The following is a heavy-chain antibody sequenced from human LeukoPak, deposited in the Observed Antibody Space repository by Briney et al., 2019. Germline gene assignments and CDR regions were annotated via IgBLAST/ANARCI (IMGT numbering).Heavy chain of an antibody. D-gene: IGHD3-3*01. CDR1: GFTFSSYG. Sequence: GGSLRLSCAASGFTFSSYGMHWVRQAPGKGLEWVAFIRYDGSNKYYADSVKGRFTISRDNSKNTLYLQMNSLRAEDTAVYYCAKDLGRGEFTYYDFWSGYYRDNYWGQGTLVTVSS. CDR3: AKDLGRGEFTYYDFWSGYYRDNY. J-gene: IGHJ4*02. CDR2: IRYDGSNK. V-gene: IGHV3-30*02.